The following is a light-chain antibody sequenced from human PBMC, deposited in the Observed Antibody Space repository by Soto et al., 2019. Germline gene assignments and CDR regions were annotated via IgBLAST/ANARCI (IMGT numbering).Light chain of an antibody. J-gene: IGKJ1*01. CDR1: QSVLYSSNNKNY. V-gene: IGKV4-1*01. Sequence: DIVMTQSPDSLAVSLGERATINCKSSQSVLYSSNNKNYLAWYQQKPGQPPKLLIYWASTRESGVPDRFSGSGSGTDVTLTISSLLAEDVAVYYCQQYYSTPRTFGQGTKVEIK. CDR3: QQYYSTPRT. CDR2: WAS.